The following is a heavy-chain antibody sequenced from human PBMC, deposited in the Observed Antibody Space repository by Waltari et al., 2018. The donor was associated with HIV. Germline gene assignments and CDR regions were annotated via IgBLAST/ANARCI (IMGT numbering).Heavy chain of an antibody. CDR3: AREGWELLDLGSYYYGMDV. Sequence: EVQLVESGGGLVQPGGSLRLSCAASGFTFSSYAMPWVRQAPGKGLEYVSAISSNGGSTYYANSVKGRFTISRDNSKNTLYLQMGSLRAEDMAVYYCAREGWELLDLGSYYYGMDVWGQGTTVTVSS. CDR1: GFTFSSYA. CDR2: ISSNGGST. D-gene: IGHD1-26*01. V-gene: IGHV3-64*01. J-gene: IGHJ6*02.